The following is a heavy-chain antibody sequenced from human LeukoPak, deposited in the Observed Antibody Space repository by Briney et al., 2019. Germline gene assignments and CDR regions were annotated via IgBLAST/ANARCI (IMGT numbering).Heavy chain of an antibody. J-gene: IGHJ4*02. CDR3: ARYVVYGSGKYYFDY. CDR2: INYSGST. D-gene: IGHD3-10*01. CDR1: GGSVSSTTYF. Sequence: SETLSLTCTDSGGSVSSTTYFWSWIRQPPGKGLEWIANINYSGSTYYNPSLKSRVTISVDTSENQFSLKLSSVTAADTAVYYCARYVVYGSGKYYFDYWGQGTLVTVSS. V-gene: IGHV4-39*01.